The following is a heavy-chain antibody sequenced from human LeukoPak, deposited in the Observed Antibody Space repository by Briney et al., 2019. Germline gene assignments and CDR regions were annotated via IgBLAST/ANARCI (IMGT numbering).Heavy chain of an antibody. CDR3: ARAFALGGAMVTSYWFDA. CDR1: GCTFSSYA. V-gene: IGHV1-2*02. CDR2: INPNSGGT. D-gene: IGHD5-18*01. J-gene: IGHJ5*02. Sequence: GASMKVSCKASGCTFSSYAISWVRQAPGQGLEWMGWINPNSGGTNYAQKFQCRVTMTRDTSISTAYMELSRLRSDDTAVYYCARAFALGGAMVTSYWFDAWGQGTLVTVSS.